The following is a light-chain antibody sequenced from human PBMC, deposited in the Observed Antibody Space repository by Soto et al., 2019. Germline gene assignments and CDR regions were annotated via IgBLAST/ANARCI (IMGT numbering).Light chain of an antibody. Sequence: QAVLPQPASVSGSPGQSITIACTGTSSDTAGYNYVSWYQQHPGKAPKLMIYEVSNRPSWVSNRFPGSQSGNTASLTISGLQAEDEANYYYSSYPTGHTPLYLFXTGTKPTVL. CDR3: SSYPTGHTPLYL. CDR1: SSDTAGYNY. J-gene: IGLJ1*01. V-gene: IGLV2-14*01. CDR2: EVS.